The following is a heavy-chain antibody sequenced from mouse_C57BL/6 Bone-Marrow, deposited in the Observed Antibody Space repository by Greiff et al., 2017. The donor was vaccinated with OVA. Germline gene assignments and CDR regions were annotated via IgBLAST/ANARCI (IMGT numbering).Heavy chain of an antibody. CDR1: GYTFTSYW. CDR2: IDPSDSYT. Sequence: VQLQQPGAELVMPGASVKLSCKASGYTFTSYWMHWVKQRPGQGLEWIGEIDPSDSYTNYNQKVKGKSTLTVDKSSSTAYMQLSSLTSEDSAVYYCARELFYAMDYWGQGTSVTVSS. J-gene: IGHJ4*01. V-gene: IGHV1-69*01. CDR3: ARELFYAMDY.